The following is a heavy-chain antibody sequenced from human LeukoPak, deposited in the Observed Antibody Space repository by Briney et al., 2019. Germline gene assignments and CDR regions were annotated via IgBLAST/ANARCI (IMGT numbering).Heavy chain of an antibody. CDR1: GYTFTGYY. V-gene: IGHV1-2*02. Sequence: ASVKVSCKASGYTFTGYYMHWVRQAPGQGLEWMGWINPNSGGTNYAQKFQGRVTMTRDTSISTAYMELSRLRSDDTAVYYCARDRYFDWFGLGMDVWGQGTTVTVPS. CDR2: INPNSGGT. D-gene: IGHD3-9*01. J-gene: IGHJ6*02. CDR3: ARDRYFDWFGLGMDV.